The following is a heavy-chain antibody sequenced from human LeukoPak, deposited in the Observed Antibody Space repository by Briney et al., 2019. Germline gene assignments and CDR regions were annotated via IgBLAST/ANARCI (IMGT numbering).Heavy chain of an antibody. D-gene: IGHD2-15*01. CDR3: ARAHYCCGGSCYLDY. J-gene: IGHJ4*02. CDR2: ISSSSSYI. V-gene: IGHV3-21*01. CDR1: GFTFSSYS. Sequence: PGGSLRLSCAASGFTFSSYSLNRLRQAPGKGLVWVQSISSSSSYIYYADSVKGRFTISRDNAKNSLYLQMNSLRAEDTAVYYCARAHYCCGGSCYLDYWGQGTLVTVSS.